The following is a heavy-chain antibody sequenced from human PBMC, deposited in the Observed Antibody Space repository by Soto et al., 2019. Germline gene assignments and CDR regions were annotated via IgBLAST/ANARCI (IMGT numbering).Heavy chain of an antibody. V-gene: IGHV1-18*01. Sequence: GASVKVSCKASGYTFTSYGISWVRQAPGQGLEWMGRSSAYNGNTNYAQKLQGRVTMTTDTSTSTAYMELRSLRSDDTAVYYCARVYYYGSGSYYNADYWGQGTLVTVSS. CDR1: GYTFTSYG. J-gene: IGHJ4*02. CDR2: SSAYNGNT. D-gene: IGHD3-10*01. CDR3: ARVYYYGSGSYYNADY.